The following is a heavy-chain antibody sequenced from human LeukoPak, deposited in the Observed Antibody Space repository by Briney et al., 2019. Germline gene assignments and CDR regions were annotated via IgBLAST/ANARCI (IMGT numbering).Heavy chain of an antibody. J-gene: IGHJ4*02. CDR3: AREGGVGGNYYFDY. V-gene: IGHV3-33*01. Sequence: GTSLRLSCAASGFTFSSYGMHWVRQAPGKGLEWVAVIWYVGNNEYYADSVKGRFTISRDNSKNTLYLQMDSLRAEDTAVYYCAREGGVGGNYYFDYWGQGTLVTVSS. D-gene: IGHD4-23*01. CDR1: GFTFSSYG. CDR2: IWYVGNNE.